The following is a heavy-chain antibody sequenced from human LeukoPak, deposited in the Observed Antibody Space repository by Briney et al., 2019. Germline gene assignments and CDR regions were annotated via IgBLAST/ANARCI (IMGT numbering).Heavy chain of an antibody. CDR2: IWYDGSDK. Sequence: GGSLRLSCAASGFTFSSYGMHWVRQAPGKGLEWVAVIWYDGSDKYYADSVKGRFTISRDNSKNTLNLQMNSLRAGDTAVYYCARDRGIAARYYDYWGQGTLVTVSS. CDR1: GFTFSSYG. J-gene: IGHJ4*02. D-gene: IGHD6-6*01. CDR3: ARDRGIAARYYDY. V-gene: IGHV3-33*01.